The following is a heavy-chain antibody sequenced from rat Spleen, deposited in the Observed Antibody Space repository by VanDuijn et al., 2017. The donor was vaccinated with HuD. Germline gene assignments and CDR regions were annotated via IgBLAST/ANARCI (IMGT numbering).Heavy chain of an antibody. J-gene: IGHJ3*01. V-gene: IGHV5-27*01. Sequence: EMRLLESGGDLVQPGRSLKVSCAASGFTFSNFDMAWVRQAPTKGLEWVASISTSADTTYYRDSVKGRFTVSRDDAKSTLYLQMDSLRSEDTATYYCTTYGGLRNWFAYWGQGTLVTVSS. CDR3: TTYGGLRNWFAY. CDR2: ISTSADTT. CDR1: GFTFSNFD. D-gene: IGHD4-1*01.